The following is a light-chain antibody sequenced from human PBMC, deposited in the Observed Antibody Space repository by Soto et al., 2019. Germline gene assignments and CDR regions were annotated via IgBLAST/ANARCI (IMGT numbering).Light chain of an antibody. CDR2: EGS. J-gene: IGKJ1*01. V-gene: IGKV1-5*03. Sequence: DIQMTQSPSTLSASVGDRVTITCRASQSISSWLAWYRQKPGEAPKLLIYEGSTLERGAASRFSGSGSGTEFTLTISSLQPDDFATFYCQQYNTFSRTFGQGTKGEV. CDR1: QSISSW. CDR3: QQYNTFSRT.